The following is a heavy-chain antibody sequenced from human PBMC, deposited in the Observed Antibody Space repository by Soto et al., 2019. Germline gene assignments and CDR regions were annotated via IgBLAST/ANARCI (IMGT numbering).Heavy chain of an antibody. Sequence: QLQLQASGPGLVKPSETLSLTCTVSGDSITSSSNHWGWIRQPPGKGLEWIGNIYYSENTYYNPSLKSRVTISVDTSKNQFSLRLTSVTAADTAVYYCATHPPYGPLDYWGQGTLVTVSS. D-gene: IGHD4-17*01. CDR3: ATHPPYGPLDY. CDR1: GDSITSSSNH. CDR2: IYYSENT. J-gene: IGHJ4*02. V-gene: IGHV4-39*01.